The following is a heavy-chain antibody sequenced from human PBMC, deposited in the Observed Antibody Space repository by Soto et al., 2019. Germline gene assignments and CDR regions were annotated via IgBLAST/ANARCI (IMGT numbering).Heavy chain of an antibody. D-gene: IGHD5-12*01. CDR1: GNNITSYW. CDR2: IDPSDSYT. CDR3: ARLAMATRRGYYGMDV. V-gene: IGHV5-10-1*01. Sequence: GESLKISCKGSGNNITSYWISWVRQMPGKGLEWMGRIDPSDSYTNYSPSFQGHVTISADKSISTAYLQWSSLKASDTAMYYCARLAMATRRGYYGMDVWGQGTTVTVSS. J-gene: IGHJ6*02.